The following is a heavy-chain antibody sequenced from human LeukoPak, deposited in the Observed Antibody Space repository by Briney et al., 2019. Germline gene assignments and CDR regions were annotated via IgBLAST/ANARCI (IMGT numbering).Heavy chain of an antibody. J-gene: IGHJ6*03. CDR2: IYTSGSTSGST. Sequence: PSETLSLTCTVSGGSINSGSYYWSWIRQPAGKGLEWIGRIYTSGSTSGSTNYNPSLKSRVTISVDTSKNQFSLKLSSVIAADTAVYYCAKQSPYYESSGYYPQLMDVWGKGTTVTISS. V-gene: IGHV4-61*02. CDR3: AKQSPYYESSGYYPQLMDV. D-gene: IGHD3-22*01. CDR1: GGSINSGSYY.